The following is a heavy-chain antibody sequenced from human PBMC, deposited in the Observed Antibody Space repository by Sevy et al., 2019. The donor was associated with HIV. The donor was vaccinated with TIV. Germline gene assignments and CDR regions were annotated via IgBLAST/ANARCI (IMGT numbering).Heavy chain of an antibody. CDR1: GGTFSSYA. D-gene: IGHD3-10*01. CDR3: ARVYYYGSGSYYNDYYYYGMDV. CDR2: IIPIFGTA. J-gene: IGHJ6*02. Sequence: ASVKVSCKASGGTFSSYAISWVRQAPGQGLEWMGGIIPIFGTANYAQKFRGRVTITADESTSTAYMELSSLRSEDTAVYYCARVYYYGSGSYYNDYYYYGMDVWGQGTTVTVSS. V-gene: IGHV1-69*13.